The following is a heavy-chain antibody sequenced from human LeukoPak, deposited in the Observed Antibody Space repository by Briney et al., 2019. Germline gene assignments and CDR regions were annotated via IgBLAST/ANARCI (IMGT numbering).Heavy chain of an antibody. Sequence: SETLSLTCAVYGWSFSGYDWSWIRQPPGKGLEWIWEINHSGSTNYNPSLKSRVTISVDTSKNQFSLTLSSVTAADTAVYYCATAVDVDTAMVYAFDIWGQGTMVSVSS. J-gene: IGHJ3*02. CDR2: INHSGST. V-gene: IGHV4-34*01. CDR3: ATAVDVDTAMVYAFDI. CDR1: GWSFSGYD. D-gene: IGHD5-18*01.